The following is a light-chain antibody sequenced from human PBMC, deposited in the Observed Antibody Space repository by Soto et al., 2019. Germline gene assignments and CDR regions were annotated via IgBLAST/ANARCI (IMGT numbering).Light chain of an antibody. CDR1: QSVSNNY. J-gene: IGKJ4*01. Sequence: EIVLPQSLGTLSLSPGASSPLSCRASQSVSNNYLAWYQHKPGQANRVIIFGVSTRATGVPDRFSGSGSGTDFTLTISRLEPEEFALYYCKKYGNSPLTFGGGTKVDIK. CDR3: KKYGNSPLT. V-gene: IGKV3-20*01. CDR2: GVS.